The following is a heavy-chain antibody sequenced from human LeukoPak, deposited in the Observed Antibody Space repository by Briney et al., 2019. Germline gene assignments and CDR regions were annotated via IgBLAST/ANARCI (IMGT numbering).Heavy chain of an antibody. V-gene: IGHV4-59*01. D-gene: IGHD1-1*01. CDR1: GGSISGYY. J-gene: IGHJ3*02. CDR3: ARYTSGGGAFDI. Sequence: SETLSLTCSVSGGSISGYYWGWIRQPPGKGLEWIAYIYYSGSSNYNPSLKSRVTISVDTSENQFPLKLNSVTAADTAVYYCARYTSGGGAFDIWGQGTMVTVSS. CDR2: IYYSGSS.